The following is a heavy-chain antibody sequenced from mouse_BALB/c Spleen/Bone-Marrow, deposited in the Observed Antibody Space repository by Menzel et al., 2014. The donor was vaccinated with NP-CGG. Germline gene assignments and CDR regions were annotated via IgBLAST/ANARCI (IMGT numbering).Heavy chain of an antibody. CDR1: GYSFTGYF. CDR3: ARGGNYQAWFAY. CDR2: INPYNGDT. Sequence: EVQLQQSGPELVKPGASVKISCKASGYSFTGYFMNWVMQSHGKSLEWIGRINPYNGDTFYNQKFKGKATLTVDKSSSTAHMELRSPASEDSAVYYCARGGNYQAWFAYWGQGTLVTVSA. D-gene: IGHD2-1*01. J-gene: IGHJ3*01. V-gene: IGHV1-20*02.